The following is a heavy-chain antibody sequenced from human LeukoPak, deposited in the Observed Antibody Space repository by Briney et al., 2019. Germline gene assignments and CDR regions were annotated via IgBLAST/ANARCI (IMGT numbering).Heavy chain of an antibody. CDR1: GFTFSIYL. Sequence: GSLRLSCASSGFTFSIYLMHWVRQAPAKGLVWVSRINSDGSLTRYADSVKCRFTISRYNAKNTLYLQMNSLRAEDTAVYYCAGGYDILNYWGQGTLVTVSS. CDR2: INSDGSLT. J-gene: IGHJ4*02. D-gene: IGHD3-9*01. CDR3: AGGYDILNY. V-gene: IGHV3-74*01.